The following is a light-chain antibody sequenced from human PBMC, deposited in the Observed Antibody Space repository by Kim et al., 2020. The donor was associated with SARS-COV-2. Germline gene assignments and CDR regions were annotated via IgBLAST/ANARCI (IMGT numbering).Light chain of an antibody. V-gene: IGLV2-11*01. CDR3: CSYAGSYTYV. CDR1: SSDVGGYNY. Sequence: QSALTQPRSVSGSPGQSVTISCTGTSSDVGGYNYVSWYQQHPGKAPKLMIYDVSKRPSGVPDRFSGSKSGNMASLTVSGLQAEDEADYYCCSYAGSYTYVFDTGTKVTVL. J-gene: IGLJ1*01. CDR2: DVS.